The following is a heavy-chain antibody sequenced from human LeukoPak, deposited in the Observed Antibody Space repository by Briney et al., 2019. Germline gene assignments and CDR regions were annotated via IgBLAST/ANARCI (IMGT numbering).Heavy chain of an antibody. CDR1: GFTFSDYY. J-gene: IGHJ4*02. CDR2: ISSSGSTI. D-gene: IGHD6-13*01. CDR3: ARAASSSWTDFAS. Sequence: GGSLRLSCAASGFTFSDYYMSWIRQAPGKGLEWVSYISSSGSTIYYADSVKGRFAISRDNAKNSLYLQMNSLRAEDTAVYYCARAASSSWTDFASRGQGTLVTVSS. V-gene: IGHV3-11*01.